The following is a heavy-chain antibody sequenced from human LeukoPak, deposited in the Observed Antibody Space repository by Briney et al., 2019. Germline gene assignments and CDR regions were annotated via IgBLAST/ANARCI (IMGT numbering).Heavy chain of an antibody. J-gene: IGHJ4*02. V-gene: IGHV1-2*02. CDR1: GYTFTGYN. D-gene: IGHD3-3*01. CDR3: ARDYNVLRFLEWLPTFDY. CDR2: INPNSGGT. Sequence: ASVKVSCKASGYTFTGYNMHWVRQAPGQGLEWMGWINPNSGGTNYAQKFQGRVTMTRDTSISTAYMELSRLRSDDTAVYYCARDYNVLRFLEWLPTFDYWGQGTLVTVSS.